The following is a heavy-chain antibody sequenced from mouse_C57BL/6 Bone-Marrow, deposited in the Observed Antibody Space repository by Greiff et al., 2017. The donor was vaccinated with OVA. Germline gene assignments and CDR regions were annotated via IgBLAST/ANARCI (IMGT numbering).Heavy chain of an antibody. CDR2: ISDGGSYT. V-gene: IGHV5-4*01. J-gene: IGHJ3*01. CDR3: AREEDGYDGFAY. D-gene: IGHD2-2*01. Sequence: EVKVVESGGGLVKPGGSLKLSCAASGFTFSSYAMSWVRQTPEKRLEWVATISDGGSYTYYPDNVKGRFTISRDNAKNNLYLQMSHLKSEDTAMYYCAREEDGYDGFAYWGQGTLVTVSA. CDR1: GFTFSSYA.